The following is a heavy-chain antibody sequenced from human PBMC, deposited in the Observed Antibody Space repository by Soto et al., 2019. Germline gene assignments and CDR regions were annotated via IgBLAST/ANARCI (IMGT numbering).Heavy chain of an antibody. J-gene: IGHJ4*02. CDR3: GRAHRYGSGGSCHDFDY. D-gene: IGHD2-15*01. V-gene: IGHV4-34*01. CDR1: GGSFSGYY. CDR2: INHSGST. Sequence: SETPSLTCAVYGGSFSGYYWSWIRQPPEKGLEWIGEINHSGSTNYNPSLKSRVTISVDTSKNQFSLKLSSVTAADTAVYYCGRAHRYGSGGSCHDFDYWGQGTMVTVSS.